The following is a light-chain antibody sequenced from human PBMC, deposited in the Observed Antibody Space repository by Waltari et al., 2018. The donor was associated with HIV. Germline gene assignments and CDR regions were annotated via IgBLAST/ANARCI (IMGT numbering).Light chain of an antibody. V-gene: IGLV2-11*01. CDR1: SSDVGRYTS. Sequence: HSALTQPRSVSGSPGQSVTISCTRTSSDVGRYTSVSWYQQHPGKAPKLIIYDVSKRPSGVPDRFSGSKSGNTASLTISGLQAEDEADYYCCSYAGNYRGVFGGGTKLTVL. J-gene: IGLJ2*01. CDR3: CSYAGNYRGV. CDR2: DVS.